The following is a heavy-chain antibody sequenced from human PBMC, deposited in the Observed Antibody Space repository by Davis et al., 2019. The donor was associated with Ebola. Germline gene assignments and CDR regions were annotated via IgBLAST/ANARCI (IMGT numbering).Heavy chain of an antibody. CDR1: GGSISPNF. CDR2: IYSSGIT. CDR3: AREDASSTSADY. V-gene: IGHV4-59*01. J-gene: IGHJ4*02. D-gene: IGHD2-15*01. Sequence: SETLSLTCTVSGGSISPNFWSWIRQSPGKGLEWIGYIYSSGITNYNPSLKSRVTISIDTSESQLSLKVSSVTAADTAVYYCAREDASSTSADYWGQGILVTVSS.